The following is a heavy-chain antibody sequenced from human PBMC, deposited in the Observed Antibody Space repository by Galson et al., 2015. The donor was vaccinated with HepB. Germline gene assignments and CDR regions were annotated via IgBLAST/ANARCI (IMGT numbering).Heavy chain of an antibody. J-gene: IGHJ3*02. D-gene: IGHD3-10*01. CDR3: ARVRYYYGSGSDAFDI. V-gene: IGHV3-23*01. CDR2: ISGSGGST. CDR1: GFTFSSYA. Sequence: SLRLSCAASGFTFSSYAMSWVRQAPGKGLEWVSAISGSGGSTYYADSVKGRFTISRDNSKNTLYLQMNSLRAEDTAVYYCARVRYYYGSGSDAFDIWGQGTMVTVSS.